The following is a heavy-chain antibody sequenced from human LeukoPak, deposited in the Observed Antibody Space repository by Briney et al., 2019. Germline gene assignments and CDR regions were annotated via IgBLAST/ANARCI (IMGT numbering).Heavy chain of an antibody. CDR3: AKDHALGWLQPRYYFDY. CDR1: GFTFSSYG. D-gene: IGHD5-24*01. J-gene: IGHJ4*02. Sequence: PGGSLRLSCAASGFTFSSYGMHWVRQAPGKGLEWVAFIRYDGSNKYYADSVKGRFTISRDNSKNTLYLQMNSLRAEDTAVYYCAKDHALGWLQPRYYFDYWGQGTLVTVSS. V-gene: IGHV3-30*02. CDR2: IRYDGSNK.